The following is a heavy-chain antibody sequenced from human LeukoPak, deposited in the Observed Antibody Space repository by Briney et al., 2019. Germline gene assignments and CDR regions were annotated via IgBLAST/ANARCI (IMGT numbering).Heavy chain of an antibody. Sequence: ASVKVSCKVSGYTLTELSMHWVQQAPGKGLEWMGGFDPEDGETIYAQKFQGRVTMTEDTSTDTAYMELSSLRSEDTAVYYCATDRPAYDILTGYPDAFDIWSQGTMVTVSS. J-gene: IGHJ3*02. CDR1: GYTLTELS. CDR2: FDPEDGET. CDR3: ATDRPAYDILTGYPDAFDI. D-gene: IGHD3-9*01. V-gene: IGHV1-24*01.